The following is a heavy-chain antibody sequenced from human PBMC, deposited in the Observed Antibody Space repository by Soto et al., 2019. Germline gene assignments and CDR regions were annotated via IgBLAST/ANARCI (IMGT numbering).Heavy chain of an antibody. CDR1: GESISSSSYY. D-gene: IGHD2-21*02. Sequence: SETLPRPCIVSGESISSSSYYWCWIRQPPRKGLGWIGSIYHSGRTYYNPSLKSRESISIDTSKNQLSLKLNSVTAADTALHYCARQRTTVVTQAYFDSRAQRAPVTV. J-gene: IGHJ4*02. CDR3: ARQRTTVVTQAYFDS. CDR2: IYHSGRT. V-gene: IGHV4-39*01.